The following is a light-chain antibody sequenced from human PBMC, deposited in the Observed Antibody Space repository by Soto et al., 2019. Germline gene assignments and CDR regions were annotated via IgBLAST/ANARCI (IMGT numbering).Light chain of an antibody. CDR2: AAS. V-gene: IGKV3-15*01. J-gene: IGKJ2*01. CDR3: QQYDNWLYT. CDR1: QSVNNN. Sequence: EVVMTQSPVTLSVSPGERATLSCSASQSVNNNLAWYQQKPGQAPRLLIYAASTRATDIPARFTGSGSGTEFTLTISSLQSEDCAIYYCQQYDNWLYTFGQGTKLEIK.